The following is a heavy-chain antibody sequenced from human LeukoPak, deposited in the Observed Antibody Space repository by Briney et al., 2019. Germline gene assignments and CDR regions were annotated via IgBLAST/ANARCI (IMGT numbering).Heavy chain of an antibody. CDR3: ARDLCGWQTNTNWFDP. CDR2: INWSGGST. Sequence: GGSLRLSCAASGFTFDDYGMSWVRQAPGKGLEWVAGINWSGGSTGYADSVKGRFTISRDNAKNSLYMQMNRLCADDTALYYCARDLCGWQTNTNWFDPWGQGDLVTVSS. V-gene: IGHV3-20*04. J-gene: IGHJ5*02. CDR1: GFTFDDYG. D-gene: IGHD6-19*01.